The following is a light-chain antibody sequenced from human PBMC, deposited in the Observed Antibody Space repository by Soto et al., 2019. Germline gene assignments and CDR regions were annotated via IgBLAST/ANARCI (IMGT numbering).Light chain of an antibody. CDR1: SSDVGSSNL. CDR2: EGS. J-gene: IGLJ1*01. Sequence: QSVLTQPASVSGSPGQSITISCTGTSSDVGSSNLVSWYQQHPGKAPKLIIYEGSRRPSGVSGRFSGSKSGNTASLTISGLQAEDEADYYCCSFAGSSTFYVFGTGTQLTVL. CDR3: CSFAGSSTFYV. V-gene: IGLV2-23*01.